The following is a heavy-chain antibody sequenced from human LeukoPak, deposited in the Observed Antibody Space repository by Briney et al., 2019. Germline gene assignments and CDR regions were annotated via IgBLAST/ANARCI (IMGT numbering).Heavy chain of an antibody. J-gene: IGHJ4*02. CDR3: ARSREGSIDSSGYHEY. Sequence: SETLSLTCAVYGGSCSGYYCSWLRQPPGKLLEGIGNINHSGSTNYNPSLKSRVTTSVDTSKNQFSLKLSSVTVADTAVYYCARSREGSIDSSGYHEYWGQGILVTVSS. CDR2: INHSGST. D-gene: IGHD3-22*01. V-gene: IGHV4-34*01. CDR1: GGSCSGYY.